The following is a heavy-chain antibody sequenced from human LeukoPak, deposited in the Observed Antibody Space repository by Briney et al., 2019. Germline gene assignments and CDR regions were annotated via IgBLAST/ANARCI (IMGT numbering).Heavy chain of an antibody. CDR1: GFTFSGYS. CDR2: FGTRSTSI. Sequence: GRSLRLSCTASGFTFSGYSMNWIRQAPGKGLEWVSSFGTRSTSIYHAGSVKGRFAISRDNAKDSLYLQMNSLRAEDTALYYCAREVSEGFDFWGQGTLVTVSS. CDR3: AREVSEGFDF. D-gene: IGHD3-22*01. V-gene: IGHV3-21*01. J-gene: IGHJ4*02.